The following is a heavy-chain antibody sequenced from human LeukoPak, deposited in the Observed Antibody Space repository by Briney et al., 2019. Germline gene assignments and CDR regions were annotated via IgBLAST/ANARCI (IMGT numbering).Heavy chain of an antibody. CDR2: IYSGGNT. D-gene: IGHD6-19*01. CDR1: GFTVSSNS. V-gene: IGHV3-53*05. J-gene: IGHJ4*02. Sequence: GGSLRLSCTVSGFTVSSNSMSWVRQAPGKGLEWVSFIYSGGNTHYSDSVKGRFTISRDNSKNTLYLQMNSLRAEDTAVYFCAKDVVGQQWPENYWGQGTLVTVSS. CDR3: AKDVVGQQWPENY.